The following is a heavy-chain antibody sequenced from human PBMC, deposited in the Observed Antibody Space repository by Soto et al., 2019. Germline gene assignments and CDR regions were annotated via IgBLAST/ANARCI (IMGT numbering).Heavy chain of an antibody. CDR1: GYSFISYW. V-gene: IGHV5-51*01. Sequence: GESLKISCKGSGYSFISYWIVWVRQMPGKGLEWVGIIYPGDSDTRYSPSFQGQVTISADKSISTAYLQWSSLKASDTAMYYCARQRSIAEELRYYSGMDVWGQGTTVTISS. D-gene: IGHD6-6*01. CDR3: ARQRSIAEELRYYSGMDV. CDR2: IYPGDSDT. J-gene: IGHJ6*02.